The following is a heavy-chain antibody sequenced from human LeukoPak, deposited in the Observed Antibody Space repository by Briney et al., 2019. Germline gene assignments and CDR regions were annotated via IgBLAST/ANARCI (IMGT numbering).Heavy chain of an antibody. J-gene: IGHJ1*01. V-gene: IGHV3-23*01. Sequence: GGSLRLSCAASGFTFSSYAMSWVRQAPGKGLEWVSAISGSGGSTYYADSVKGRFTISRDNSKNTLYLQMNSLRAEDTAVYYCASSSSSWYKEYFQHWGQGTLVTVSS. D-gene: IGHD6-13*01. CDR1: GFTFSSYA. CDR3: ASSSSSWYKEYFQH. CDR2: ISGSGGST.